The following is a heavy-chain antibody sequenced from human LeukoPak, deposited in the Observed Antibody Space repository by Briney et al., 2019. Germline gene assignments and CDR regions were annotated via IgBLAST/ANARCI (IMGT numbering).Heavy chain of an antibody. Sequence: PGGSLRLSCAASGFTFSSYAMHWVRQAPGKGLEWVAVISYDGSNKYYADSVKGRFTISRDNSKNTLYLQMNSLRAEDTAVYYCAREHFVIWGQGTMVTVSS. CDR2: ISYDGSNK. CDR3: AREHFVI. V-gene: IGHV3-30-3*01. CDR1: GFTFSSYA. J-gene: IGHJ3*02.